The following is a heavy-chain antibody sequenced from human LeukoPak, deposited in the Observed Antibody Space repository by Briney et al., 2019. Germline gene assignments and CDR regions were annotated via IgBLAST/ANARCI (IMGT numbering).Heavy chain of an antibody. CDR1: GSPFSGCY. CDR3: ARGPPPYYDILTGYPNWFDP. CDR2: INDSGRI. V-gene: IGHV4-34*01. D-gene: IGHD3-9*01. J-gene: IGHJ5*02. Sequence: SGTLSLTCAVYGSPFSGCYWSWIRQPPGKGLEWIGEINDSGRINYNPSLKSRVTISVDTSKNQFSLKLSSVTAADTAVYYCARGPPPYYDILTGYPNWFDPWGQGTLVTVSS.